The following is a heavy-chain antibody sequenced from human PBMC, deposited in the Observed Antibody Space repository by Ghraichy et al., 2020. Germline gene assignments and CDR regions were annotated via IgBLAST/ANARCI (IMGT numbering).Heavy chain of an antibody. V-gene: IGHV3-23*01. J-gene: IGHJ3*02. D-gene: IGHD6-19*01. Sequence: GGSLRLSCAASGFTFSSYAMSWVRQAPGKRLEWVSAISGSGGSTYYADSVKGRFTISRDNSKNTLYLQMNSLRAEDTVVYYCAKAIRAVAGNDAFDIWGQGTMVTISS. CDR1: GFTFSSYA. CDR3: AKAIRAVAGNDAFDI. CDR2: ISGSGGST.